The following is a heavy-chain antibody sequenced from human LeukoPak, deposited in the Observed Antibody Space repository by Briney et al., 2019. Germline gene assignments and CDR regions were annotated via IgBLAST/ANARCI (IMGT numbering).Heavy chain of an antibody. CDR2: IYYSGST. V-gene: IGHV4-38-2*01. J-gene: IGHJ3*02. D-gene: IGHD2-2*02. CDR1: GYSISSGYY. CDR3: AGYPTVVVVPAAITGDAFDI. Sequence: SETLSLTCAVSGYSISSGYYWGWIRQPPGKGLEWIGSIYYSGSTYYNPSLKSRVTISVDTSKNQFSLKLSSVTAADTAVYYCAGYPTVVVVPAAITGDAFDIWGQGTMVTVSS.